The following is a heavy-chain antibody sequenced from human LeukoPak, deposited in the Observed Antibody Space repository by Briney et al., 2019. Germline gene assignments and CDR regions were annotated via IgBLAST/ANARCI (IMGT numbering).Heavy chain of an antibody. V-gene: IGHV1-69*13. D-gene: IGHD3-22*01. J-gene: IGHJ4*02. CDR1: GGTFSSYA. CDR3: AVNPQLIYYDSSGYGTPFDY. CDR2: IIPIFGTA. Sequence: ASVKVSCKASGGTFSSYAISWVRQAPGQGLEWMGGIIPIFGTANYAQKFQGRVTITADESTSTAYMELSSLRSEDTAVYYCAVNPQLIYYDSSGYGTPFDYWGQGTLVTVSS.